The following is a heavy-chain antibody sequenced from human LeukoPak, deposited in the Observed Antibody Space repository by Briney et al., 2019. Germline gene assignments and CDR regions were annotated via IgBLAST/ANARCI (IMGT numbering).Heavy chain of an antibody. CDR2: VSRAGIA. V-gene: IGHV3-23*01. Sequence: GGSLKLSCAASGFTVSSSVMSWVRQAPGKGLEWVSAVSRAGIAYYADAVKGRFTMSRDSAKNTLYLEMNSLRAEDTALYYCAGAYQVPDMDVWGEGATVTVSS. J-gene: IGHJ6*03. CDR1: GFTVSSSV. D-gene: IGHD2-2*01. CDR3: AGAYQVPDMDV.